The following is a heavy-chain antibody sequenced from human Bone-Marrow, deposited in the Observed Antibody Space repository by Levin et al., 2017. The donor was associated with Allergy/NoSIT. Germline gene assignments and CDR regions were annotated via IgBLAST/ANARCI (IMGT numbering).Heavy chain of an antibody. D-gene: IGHD2-21*01. V-gene: IGHV3-30-3*01. CDR2: ISSDGSNE. CDR1: EFTFDTYT. CDR3: AREKVTMVVEIIESCFDL. Sequence: PGGSLRLSCAASEFTFDTYTMHWVRQAPGKGLEWVAVISSDGSNEYYRASVKGRFTISRDNSKNILFLQMNSLRGEDTAGYYCAREKVTMVVEIIESCFDLWGQGTLVTVSS. J-gene: IGHJ5*02.